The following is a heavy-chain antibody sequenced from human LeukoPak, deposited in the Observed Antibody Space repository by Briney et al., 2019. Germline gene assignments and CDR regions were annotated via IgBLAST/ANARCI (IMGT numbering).Heavy chain of an antibody. J-gene: IGHJ4*02. CDR2: IKQDGSEK. D-gene: IGHD1-26*01. V-gene: IGHV3-7*03. Sequence: GGSLRLSCVASGFTFGKYWMSWVRQAPGKGLEWVANIKQDGSEKYYVDSVKGRFTISRDNAKNSLYLQMNSLRAEDTAVYYCAREDSGSYWPIDYWGQGTLVTVSS. CDR3: AREDSGSYWPIDY. CDR1: GFTFGKYW.